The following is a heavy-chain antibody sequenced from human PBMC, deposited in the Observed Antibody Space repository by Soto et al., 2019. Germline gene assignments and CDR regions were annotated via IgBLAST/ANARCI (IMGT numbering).Heavy chain of an antibody. CDR2: IYYSGST. V-gene: IGHV4-31*03. Sequence: SETLSLTCTVSGGSISSGGYYWSWIRQHPGKGLEWIGYIYYSGSTYYNPSLKSRVTISVDTSKNQFSLKLSSVTAAATAAYYRARGLRRQGSMDVWGQGTTVTVSS. CDR3: ARGLRRQGSMDV. CDR1: GGSISSGGYY. J-gene: IGHJ6*02.